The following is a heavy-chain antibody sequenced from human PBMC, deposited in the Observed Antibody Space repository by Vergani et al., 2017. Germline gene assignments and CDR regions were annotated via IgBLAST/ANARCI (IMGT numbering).Heavy chain of an antibody. CDR2: ISSSSIYI. CDR3: ARAPIGSGHWFDP. D-gene: IGHD6-25*01. J-gene: IGHJ5*02. Sequence: EVQLVESGGGLVKPGGSLRLSCAASGFTFSSYTMNWVRQAPGKGLEWVSSISSSSIYIYYADSVKGRFTISRDNAKNSMYLQMNSLRAEDTAVYYCARAPIGSGHWFDPWGQGTLVTVSS. V-gene: IGHV3-21*06. CDR1: GFTFSSYT.